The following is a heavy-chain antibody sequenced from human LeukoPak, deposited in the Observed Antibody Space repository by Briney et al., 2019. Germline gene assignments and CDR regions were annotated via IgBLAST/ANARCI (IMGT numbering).Heavy chain of an antibody. Sequence: GGSLRLSCAASGFTFSTYNMNWVRQAPGKGLEWVSAITTSSAYIYYADSVRGRFTISRDNAKNSLYLQMNSLRDDDTAVYYCARDPYSGNLGPTYYYYMDVWGKGTTVTVSS. V-gene: IGHV3-21*01. CDR3: ARDPYSGNLGPTYYYYMDV. D-gene: IGHD1-26*01. J-gene: IGHJ6*03. CDR1: GFTFSTYN. CDR2: ITTSSAYI.